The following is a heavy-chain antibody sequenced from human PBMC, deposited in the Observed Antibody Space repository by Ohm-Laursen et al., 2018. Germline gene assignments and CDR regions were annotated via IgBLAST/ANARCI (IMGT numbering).Heavy chain of an antibody. CDR3: AKDGQWLVYFDY. CDR1: GFTFSSYG. D-gene: IGHD6-19*01. CDR2: ISYDGSNK. J-gene: IGHJ4*02. Sequence: SLRLSCTASGFTFSSYGMHWVRQAPGKGLEWVAVISYDGSNKYYADSVKGRFTISRDNSKNTLYLQMNSLRAEDTAVYYCAKDGQWLVYFDYWGQGTLVTVSS. V-gene: IGHV3-30*18.